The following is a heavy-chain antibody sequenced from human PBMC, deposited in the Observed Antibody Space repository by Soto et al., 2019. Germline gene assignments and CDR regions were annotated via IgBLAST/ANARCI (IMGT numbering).Heavy chain of an antibody. D-gene: IGHD3-10*01. Sequence: EVQLVESGGGLVQPGRSLRLSCAASGFTFDDYAMHWVRQAPGKGLEWVSGISWNSGSIGYADSVKGRLTISRDNAKNTLYLQMNRLRAEDTALYYFAKDISAYYYCSGSRVGIDDCGKETTVTVSS. CDR2: ISWNSGSI. V-gene: IGHV3-9*01. J-gene: IGHJ6*04. CDR3: AKDISAYYYCSGSRVGIDD. CDR1: GFTFDDYA.